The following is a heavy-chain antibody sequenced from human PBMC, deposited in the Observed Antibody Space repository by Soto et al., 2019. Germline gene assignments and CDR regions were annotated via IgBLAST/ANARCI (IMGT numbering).Heavy chain of an antibody. J-gene: IGHJ4*02. CDR2: ISYDGSNQ. CDR3: TRGLLTDFFDY. Sequence: GGSLRLSCASSGFTFSSFGMHWVRQAPGKGLEWVAVISYDGSNQFYAGSVKGRFTVSRDNSKNTLYLQVNSLRNDDTAVYYCTRGLLTDFFDYWGQGALVTVSS. V-gene: IGHV3-30*03. CDR1: GFTFSSFG.